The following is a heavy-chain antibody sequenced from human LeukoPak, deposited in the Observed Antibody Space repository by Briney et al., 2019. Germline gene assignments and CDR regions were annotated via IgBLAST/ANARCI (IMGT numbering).Heavy chain of an antibody. D-gene: IGHD3-22*01. CDR2: ISSSGSTI. V-gene: IGHV3-48*04. CDR3: ARDRGTMIVVVIPSFDL. CDR1: GLRFTSYW. J-gene: IGHJ2*01. Sequence: GGSLRLSCAASGLRFTSYWMSWVRQAPGKGLEWVSYISSSGSTIYYADSVKGRFTISRDNAKNSLYLQMNSLRAEDTAVYYCARDRGTMIVVVIPSFDLWGRGTLVTVSS.